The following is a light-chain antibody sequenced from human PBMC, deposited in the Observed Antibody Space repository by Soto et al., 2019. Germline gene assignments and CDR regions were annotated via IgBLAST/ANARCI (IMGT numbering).Light chain of an antibody. Sequence: EFVLSQSPATLSLSPGERATLSCRASQSVSSYLAWYQQKPSQAPRLLIYDASNTATGIPARFSGSGSGTDFTPTISSLEPEDFAVYYCQQRSNWPPWTFGQGTKV. CDR2: DAS. V-gene: IGKV3-11*01. CDR1: QSVSSY. J-gene: IGKJ1*01. CDR3: QQRSNWPPWT.